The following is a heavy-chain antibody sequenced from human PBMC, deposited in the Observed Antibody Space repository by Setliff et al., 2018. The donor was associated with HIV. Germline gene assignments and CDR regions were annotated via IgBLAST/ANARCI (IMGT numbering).Heavy chain of an antibody. V-gene: IGHV4-39*07. Sequence: PSETLSLTCTVSGDSLAGSRYSWGWVRQPPGQGLEWLGNLFHTGSSYFNPSLKSRLTMSVDTSKNQFSLKLTSVTAADTAVYYCARTRDKYYDILTPAYYIDYWGHGTLVTVSS. CDR2: LFHTGSS. CDR3: ARTRDKYYDILTPAYYIDY. CDR1: GDSLAGSRYS. J-gene: IGHJ4*01. D-gene: IGHD3-9*01.